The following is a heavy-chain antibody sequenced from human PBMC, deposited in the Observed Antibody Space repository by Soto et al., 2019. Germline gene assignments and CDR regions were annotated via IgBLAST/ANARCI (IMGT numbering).Heavy chain of an antibody. V-gene: IGHV3-30*03. CDR3: ASRMVRGVNPDY. CDR2: ISYDGSNK. J-gene: IGHJ4*02. CDR1: GFTFSSYG. Sequence: QVQLVESGGGVVQPGRSLRLSCAASGFTFSSYGRHWVRQAPGKGLEWVAVISYDGSNKYYADSVKGRFTISRDNSKNTLYLQMNSLRAEDTAVYYCASRMVRGVNPDYWGQGTLVTVSS. D-gene: IGHD3-10*01.